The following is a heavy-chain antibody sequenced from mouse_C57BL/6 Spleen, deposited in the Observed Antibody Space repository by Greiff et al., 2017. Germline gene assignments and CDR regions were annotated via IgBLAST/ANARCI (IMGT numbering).Heavy chain of an antibody. CDR1: GYTFTDYN. CDR2: INPNNGGT. V-gene: IGHV1-22*01. J-gene: IGHJ3*01. D-gene: IGHD2-1*01. CDR3: ARRGIYYGNYDWFAY. Sequence: EVKLLESGPELVKPGASVKMSCKASGYTFTDYNMHWVKQSHGKSLEWIGYINPNNGGTSYNQKFKGKATLTVNKSSSTAYMELRSLTSEDSAVYYCARRGIYYGNYDWFAYWGQGTLVTVSA.